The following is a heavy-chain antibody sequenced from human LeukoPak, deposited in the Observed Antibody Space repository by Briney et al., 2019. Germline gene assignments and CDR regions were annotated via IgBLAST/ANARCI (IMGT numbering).Heavy chain of an antibody. V-gene: IGHV1-8*01. D-gene: IGHD2-2*01. J-gene: IGHJ5*02. CDR3: ARAPPARRYCSSTSCYPNRFDP. Sequence: ASVKVSCKASGYTFTSYDINWVRQATGQGLEWMGWMNPNSGNTGYAQKFQGRGTMTRNTAISTAHMELSSLRSEDTAVYYCARAPPARRYCSSTSCYPNRFDPWGQGTLVTVSS. CDR2: MNPNSGNT. CDR1: GYTFTSYD.